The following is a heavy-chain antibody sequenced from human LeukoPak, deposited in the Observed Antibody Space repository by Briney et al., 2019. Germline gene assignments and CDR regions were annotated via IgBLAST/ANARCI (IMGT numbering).Heavy chain of an antibody. D-gene: IGHD6-13*01. CDR1: GGSISSGDYY. V-gene: IGHV4-30-4*01. CDR2: IYYSGST. Sequence: SETLSLTCTVSGGSISSGDYYWSWLRQPPGKGLEWIGYIYYSGSTYYNPSLKSRVTISVDTSKNQFSLKLSSVTAADTAVYYCARLAAAGTIYLDAFDIWGQGTMVTVSS. CDR3: ARLAAAGTIYLDAFDI. J-gene: IGHJ3*02.